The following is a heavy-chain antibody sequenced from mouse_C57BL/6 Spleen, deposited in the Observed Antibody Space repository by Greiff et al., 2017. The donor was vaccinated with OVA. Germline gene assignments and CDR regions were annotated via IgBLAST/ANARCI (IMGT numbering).Heavy chain of an antibody. D-gene: IGHD5-5*01. J-gene: IGHJ1*03. Sequence: ESGPGLVKPSQSLSLTCSVAGYSITSGYYWNWIRQFPGNKLEWMGYISYDGSNNYNPSLKNRISITRDTSKNQFFLKLNSVTTEDTATYYCARGGLPYWYFDVWGTGTTVTVSS. V-gene: IGHV3-6*01. CDR3: ARGGLPYWYFDV. CDR1: GYSITSGYY. CDR2: ISYDGSN.